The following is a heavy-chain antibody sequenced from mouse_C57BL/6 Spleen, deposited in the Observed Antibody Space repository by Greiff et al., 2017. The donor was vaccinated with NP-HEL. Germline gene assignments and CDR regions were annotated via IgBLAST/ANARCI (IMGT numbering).Heavy chain of an antibody. J-gene: IGHJ2*01. V-gene: IGHV1-50*01. CDR2: IDPSDSYT. CDR1: GYTFTSYW. CDR3: ARKGYGPYYFDY. D-gene: IGHD1-1*01. Sequence: VQLQQSGAELVKPGASVKLSCKASGYTFTSYWMQWVKQRPGQGLEWIGEIDPSDSYTNYNQKFKGKATLTVDTSSSTAYMQLSSLPSEDSAVYYGARKGYGPYYFDYWGQGTTLTVSS.